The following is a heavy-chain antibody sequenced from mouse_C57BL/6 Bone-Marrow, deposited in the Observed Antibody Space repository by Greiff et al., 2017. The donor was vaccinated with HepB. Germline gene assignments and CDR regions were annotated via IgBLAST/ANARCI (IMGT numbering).Heavy chain of an antibody. D-gene: IGHD4-1*01. V-gene: IGHV1-64*01. CDR1: GYTFTSYW. Sequence: QVQLQQPGAELVKPGASVKLSCKASGYTFTSYWMHWVKQRPGQGLEWIGMIHPNSGSTNYNEKFKSKATLTVDKSTSTAYMQLSSLTSEDSAVYYCARGRNFGDWDDYWGQGTTLTVSS. J-gene: IGHJ2*01. CDR2: IHPNSGST. CDR3: ARGRNFGDWDDY.